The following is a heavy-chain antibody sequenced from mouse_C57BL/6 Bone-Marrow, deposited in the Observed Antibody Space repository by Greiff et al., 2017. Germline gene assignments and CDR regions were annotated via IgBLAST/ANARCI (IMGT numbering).Heavy chain of an antibody. CDR2: IYPGNSDT. J-gene: IGHJ2*01. D-gene: IGHD2-4*01. CDR3: TRDYDYERDY. Sequence: EVQLQQSGTVLALPWASCPLPSNTSCYTFTSYWMHWVKQRPGQGLEWIGAIYPGNSDTSYNQKFKGKAKLTAVTSASTAYMELSSLTNEDSAVYYCTRDYDYERDYWGQGTTLTVSS. CDR1: CYTFTSYW. V-gene: IGHV1-5*01.